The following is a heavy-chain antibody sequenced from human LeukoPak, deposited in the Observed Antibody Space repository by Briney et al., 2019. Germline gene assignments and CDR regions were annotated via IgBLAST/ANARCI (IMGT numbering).Heavy chain of an antibody. J-gene: IGHJ4*02. CDR3: AKEKASVIAALDY. Sequence: PGGSLRLSCAASGFTFDDYAMHWVRQAPGKGLEWVSGISWNSGSIDYADSVKGRFTISRDNAKNSLYLQMNSLRAEDTALYYCAKEKASVIAALDYWGQGTLVTVSS. CDR1: GFTFDDYA. V-gene: IGHV3-9*01. D-gene: IGHD6-6*01. CDR2: ISWNSGSI.